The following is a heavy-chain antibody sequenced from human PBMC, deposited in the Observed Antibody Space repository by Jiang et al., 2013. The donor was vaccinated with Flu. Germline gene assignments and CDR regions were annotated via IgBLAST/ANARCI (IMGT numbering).Heavy chain of an antibody. CDR1: GGSVSSGSNY. J-gene: IGHJ6*02. CDR3: ARDRTYSSTWSHSYGLDV. V-gene: IGHV4-61*02. CDR2: FISGSTSGST. Sequence: LVKPSQTLSLTCNVSGGSVSSGSNYWSWIRQPAGKGLEWIGRIFISGSTSGSTSYNPSLKSRVTISVDASKNQFSLRLTSVTAADTAVYYCARDRTYSSTWSHSYGLDVWGQGTTVTVSS. D-gene: IGHD6-13*01.